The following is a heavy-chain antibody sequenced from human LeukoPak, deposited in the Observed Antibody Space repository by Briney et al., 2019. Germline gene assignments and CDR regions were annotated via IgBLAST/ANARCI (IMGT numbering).Heavy chain of an antibody. CDR3: TKGYSARYNWFDP. CDR2: LAPSGST. V-gene: IGHV4-4*07. Sequence: PSETLSLTCTVSGGSISSYYWSWIRQPAGKRLEWIGRLAPSGSTNYNPSLKSRVTMSVDTSRNQFSLKLRSVTAADTAIYYCTKGYSARYNWFDPWGQGTLVTVSS. CDR1: GGSISSYY. D-gene: IGHD2-15*01. J-gene: IGHJ5*02.